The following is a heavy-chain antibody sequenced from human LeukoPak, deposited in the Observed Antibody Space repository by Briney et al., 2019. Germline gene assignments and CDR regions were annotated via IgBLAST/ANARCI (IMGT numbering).Heavy chain of an antibody. Sequence: GGSLRLSCAASGITFSSYSMNWVRQAPGEGLEWVSSISSSSSYIYYADSVKGRFTISRDNAKNSLYLQMNSLRAEDTAVYYCARDFSGSHVFDPWGQGTLVTVSS. J-gene: IGHJ5*02. CDR2: ISSSSSYI. CDR1: GITFSSYS. CDR3: ARDFSGSHVFDP. D-gene: IGHD1-26*01. V-gene: IGHV3-21*01.